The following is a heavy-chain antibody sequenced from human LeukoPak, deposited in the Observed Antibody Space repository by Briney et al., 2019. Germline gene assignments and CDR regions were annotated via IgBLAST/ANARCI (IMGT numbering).Heavy chain of an antibody. CDR2: IYTSGST. CDR1: GGSISSGSYY. Sequence: SETLSLTCTVSGGSISSGSYYWSWIRQPAGKGLEWIGRIYTSGSTNYNPSLKSRVTISVDTSKNQFSLKLSSVTAADTAVYYCARDSSRYYYDSSGYSADVFDIWGQGTMVTVSS. V-gene: IGHV4-61*02. J-gene: IGHJ3*02. D-gene: IGHD3-22*01. CDR3: ARDSSRYYYDSSGYSADVFDI.